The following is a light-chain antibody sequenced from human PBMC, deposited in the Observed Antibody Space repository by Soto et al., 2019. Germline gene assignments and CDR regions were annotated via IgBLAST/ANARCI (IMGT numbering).Light chain of an antibody. CDR1: QSVTTF. CDR3: QQRINWPLT. CDR2: DVS. J-gene: IGKJ4*01. V-gene: IGKV3-11*01. Sequence: EIVLLQSPVTLSLPPGERTTLACRASQSVTTFLAWYQQKPCQAPRLLIYDVSNSATGIPARFSGSGSGTDFTLTISSLEPEGFAVYYCQQRINWPLTFGGGNKVEIK.